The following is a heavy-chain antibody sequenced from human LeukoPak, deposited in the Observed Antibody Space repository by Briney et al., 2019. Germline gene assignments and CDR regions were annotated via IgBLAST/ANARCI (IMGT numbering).Heavy chain of an antibody. CDR1: GFTFSSYG. Sequence: PGGSLRLSCAASGFTFSSYGMHWVRQAPSKGLEWVAVIRFDGSNKYYADSVKGRFTISRDISKNTLHLPMDSLRAEDTAVYYCARDGSRYLRQQLAKDAFDIWGQGTMVTVSS. D-gene: IGHD6-13*01. CDR3: ARDGSRYLRQQLAKDAFDI. J-gene: IGHJ3*02. CDR2: IRFDGSNK. V-gene: IGHV3-33*01.